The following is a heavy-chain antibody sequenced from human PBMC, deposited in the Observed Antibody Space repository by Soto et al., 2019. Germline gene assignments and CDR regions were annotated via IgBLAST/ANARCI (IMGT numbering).Heavy chain of an antibody. Sequence: SQTPSLTCAISGDSVSGISAAWKWIRQSPSGGVEWLGSTYIRSGWHTAYAVSVKSRITVTPDTSTNQLSLHLNYVPPARTAVNSCASECTGYVSVDGDLDNWGQGALVTVSS. CDR3: ASECTGYVSVDGDLDN. V-gene: IGHV6-1*01. CDR1: GDSVSGISAA. CDR2: TYIRSGWHT. D-gene: IGHD3-16*01. J-gene: IGHJ4*02.